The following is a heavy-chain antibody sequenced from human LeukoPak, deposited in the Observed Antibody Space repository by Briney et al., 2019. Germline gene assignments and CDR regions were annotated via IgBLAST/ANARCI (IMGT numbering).Heavy chain of an antibody. CDR2: IIPIFGTA. V-gene: IGHV1-69*05. Sequence: SVKVSCKASGGTFSSYAISWVRQAPGRGLEWMGRIIPIFGTANYAQKFQRRVTITTDESTSTAYMELSSLRSEDTAVYYCARDRDCSSTSCYYYFDYWGQGTLVTVSS. J-gene: IGHJ4*02. D-gene: IGHD2-2*01. CDR1: GGTFSSYA. CDR3: ARDRDCSSTSCYYYFDY.